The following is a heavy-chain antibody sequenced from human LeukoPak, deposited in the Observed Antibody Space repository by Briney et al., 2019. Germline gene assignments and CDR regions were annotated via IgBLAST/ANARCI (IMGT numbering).Heavy chain of an antibody. Sequence: KPSETLSLTCTVSGGSIGTYYWTWIRQPPGKGLEFVGYIYYSGTTNYNPSLRGRVSTSVDTSTNRLSLRLNSLTAADTAVHYCARLRSPTVLNPWHFDSWGQGALVTVSS. D-gene: IGHD2/OR15-2a*01. CDR1: GGSIGTYY. V-gene: IGHV4-59*08. CDR2: IYYSGTT. J-gene: IGHJ4*02. CDR3: ARLRSPTVLNPWHFDS.